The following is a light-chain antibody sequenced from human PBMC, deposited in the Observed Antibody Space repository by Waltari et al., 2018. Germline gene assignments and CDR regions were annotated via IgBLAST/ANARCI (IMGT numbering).Light chain of an antibody. Sequence: EIVLTQSPGTLSLSPGERATLSCRASQSVSSSYLAWYQQKPGQAPRLLIYGASSRATGIPDRFSGSGSGTDFTLTISRLEPEDFAVYHCQQCGSSPWTFGQGTKVEIK. CDR3: QQCGSSPWT. CDR1: QSVSSSY. J-gene: IGKJ1*01. V-gene: IGKV3-20*01. CDR2: GAS.